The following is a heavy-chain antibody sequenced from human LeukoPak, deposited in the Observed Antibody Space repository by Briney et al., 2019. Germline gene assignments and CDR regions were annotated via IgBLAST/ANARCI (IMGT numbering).Heavy chain of an antibody. V-gene: IGHV3-21*01. J-gene: IGHJ5*02. Sequence: GGSLRLSCAASGFTFSTYGMHWVRQAPGKGLEWVSSISSSSSYIYYADSVKGRFTISRDNAKNSLYLQMNSLRAEDTAVYYCARDKDYGDGVWFDPWGQGTLVTVSS. CDR3: ARDKDYGDGVWFDP. CDR2: ISSSSSYI. CDR1: GFTFSTYG. D-gene: IGHD4-17*01.